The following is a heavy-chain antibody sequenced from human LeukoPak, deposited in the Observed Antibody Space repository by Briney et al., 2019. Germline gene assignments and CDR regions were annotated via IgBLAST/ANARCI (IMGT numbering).Heavy chain of an antibody. CDR1: GFTVSSNY. J-gene: IGHJ4*02. CDR3: ARTLLVAGFDY. V-gene: IGHV3-66*01. Sequence: GGSLRLSCAASGFTVSSNYMSWVRQAPVKGLEWVSVIYSGGRTYYADSVKGRFTISRDSPKNPLYLQMNNLRAEDTAVYYCARTLLVAGFDYWGQGTLVIVSS. D-gene: IGHD6-19*01. CDR2: IYSGGRT.